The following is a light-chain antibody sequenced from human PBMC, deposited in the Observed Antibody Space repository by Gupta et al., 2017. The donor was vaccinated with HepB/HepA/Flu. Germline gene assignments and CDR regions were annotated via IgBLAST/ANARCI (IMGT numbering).Light chain of an antibody. V-gene: IGKV3D-15*01. J-gene: IGKJ1*01. CDR3: QHYNNWPPWT. Sequence: ETVMTQSPASLSVSPGERATLPCRASESVSFNLAWYQQKPGQAPRLLIYGASTRATGIPVRFSGSGSGTDFTLTISGRQSEDAAVYYCQHYNNWPPWTFGQGTKVEIK. CDR1: ESVSFN. CDR2: GAS.